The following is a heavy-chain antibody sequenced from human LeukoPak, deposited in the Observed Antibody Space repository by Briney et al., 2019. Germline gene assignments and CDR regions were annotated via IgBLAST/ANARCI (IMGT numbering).Heavy chain of an antibody. V-gene: IGHV4-39*07. CDR2: IYYSGST. D-gene: IGHD4-11*01. J-gene: IGHJ4*02. CDR1: GGSMSSSSYY. Sequence: SETLSLTCTVSGGSMSSSSYYWGWIRQPPGKGLEWIGSIYYSGSTYYNPSLKSRVTISVDTSKNQFSLKLSSVTAADTAVYYCARDRVTTGTYYFDCWGQGILVTVSS. CDR3: ARDRVTTGTYYFDC.